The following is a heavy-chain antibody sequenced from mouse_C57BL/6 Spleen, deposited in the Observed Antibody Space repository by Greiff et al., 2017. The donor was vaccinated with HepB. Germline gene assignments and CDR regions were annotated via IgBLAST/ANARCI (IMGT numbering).Heavy chain of an antibody. CDR3: ARRRAVLRRYQRRGYAMDD. D-gene: IGHD1-1*01. CDR1: GFTFSDYG. V-gene: IGHV5-17*01. J-gene: IGHJ4*01. Sequence: EVMLVESGGGLVKPGGSLKLSCAASGFTFSDYGMHWVRQAPEKGLEWVAYISSGSSTIYYADTVKGRFTISRDNAKNTLFLQMTSLRSEDTAMYYCARRRAVLRRYQRRGYAMDDWGQGTSVTVSS. CDR2: ISSGSSTI.